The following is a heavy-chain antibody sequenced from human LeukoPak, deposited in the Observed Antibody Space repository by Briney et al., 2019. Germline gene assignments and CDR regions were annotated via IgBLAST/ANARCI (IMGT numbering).Heavy chain of an antibody. D-gene: IGHD2-15*01. Sequence: SETLSLTCTVSSGSINSRSYYWRWIRQPPGKGLQWIGSIYYTGSAYQNPSLKSRVTISVGTSKNQFSLKLTSVTAADTAVYYCARGGAVVVVATNQGPFDYWGQGTLVTVSS. CDR3: ARGGAVVVVATNQGPFDY. V-gene: IGHV4-39*01. J-gene: IGHJ4*02. CDR1: SGSINSRSYY. CDR2: IYYTGSA.